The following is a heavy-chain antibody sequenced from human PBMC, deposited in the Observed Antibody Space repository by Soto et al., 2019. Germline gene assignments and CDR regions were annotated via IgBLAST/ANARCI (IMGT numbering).Heavy chain of an antibody. D-gene: IGHD3-3*01. J-gene: IGHJ4*02. V-gene: IGHV3-23*01. CDR3: AKTHSYDFWSGYYIKA. Sequence: PGGSLRLSCAASGFTFSSYAMSWVRQAPGKGLEWVSAISGSGGSTYYADSVKGRFTISRDNSKNTLYLQMNSLRAEDTAVYYCAKTHSYDFWSGYYIKAWGQGTLVTVSS. CDR2: ISGSGGST. CDR1: GFTFSSYA.